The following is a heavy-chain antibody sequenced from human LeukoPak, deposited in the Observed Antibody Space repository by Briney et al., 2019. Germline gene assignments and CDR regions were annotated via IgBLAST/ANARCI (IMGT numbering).Heavy chain of an antibody. V-gene: IGHV3-21*01. CDR3: ARDHQGTHDAFDI. Sequence: GGSLRLSCAASGFTFSSYSMNWVRQAPGKGLEWVSSISSSSSYISYADSVKGRFTISRDNAKNSLYLRMNSLRAEDTAVYYCARDHQGTHDAFDIWGQGTMVTVSS. CDR1: GFTFSSYS. CDR2: ISSSSSYI. D-gene: IGHD3-10*01. J-gene: IGHJ3*02.